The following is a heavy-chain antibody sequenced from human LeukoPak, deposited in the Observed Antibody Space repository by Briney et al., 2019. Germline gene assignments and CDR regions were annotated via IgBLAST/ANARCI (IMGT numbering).Heavy chain of an antibody. CDR1: GFTFSSYG. V-gene: IGHV3-30*18. J-gene: IGHJ4*02. Sequence: PGGSLRLPCAASGFTFSSYGMHWVRQAPGKGLEWVAVISYDGSNKYYADSVKGRFTISRDNSKNTLYLQMNSLRAEDTAVYYCAKDLIRFLEWLSPTPVDYWGQGTLVTVSS. D-gene: IGHD3-3*01. CDR2: ISYDGSNK. CDR3: AKDLIRFLEWLSPTPVDY.